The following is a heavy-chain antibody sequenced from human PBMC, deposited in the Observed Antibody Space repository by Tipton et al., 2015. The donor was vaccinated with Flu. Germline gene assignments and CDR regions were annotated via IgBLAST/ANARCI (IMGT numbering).Heavy chain of an antibody. Sequence: TLSLTCIVSGGSMSSFYWSWIRQPAGKGLEWIGRIYTSGSTIYHPSLKSRVTMSVDTSKNEFSLKLNSVTAADTAVYYCARCRSGYCDWFDPWGQGTLVTVSS. CDR1: GGSMSSFY. V-gene: IGHV4-4*07. CDR2: IYTSGST. J-gene: IGHJ5*02. CDR3: ARCRSGYCDWFDP. D-gene: IGHD3-22*01.